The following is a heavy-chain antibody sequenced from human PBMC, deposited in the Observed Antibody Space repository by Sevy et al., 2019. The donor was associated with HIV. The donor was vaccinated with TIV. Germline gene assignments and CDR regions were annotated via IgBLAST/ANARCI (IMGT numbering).Heavy chain of an antibody. CDR2: INHSGST. J-gene: IGHJ6*02. D-gene: IGHD3-3*01. V-gene: IGHV4-34*01. CDR1: GGSFSGYY. Sequence: TLSLTCAVYGGSFSGYYWSWIRQPPGKGLEWIGEINHSGSTNYNPSLKSRVTISVDTSKNQFSLKLSSVTAADTAVYYCARGRGITIFGVVIRMDVWGQGITVTVSS. CDR3: ARGRGITIFGVVIRMDV.